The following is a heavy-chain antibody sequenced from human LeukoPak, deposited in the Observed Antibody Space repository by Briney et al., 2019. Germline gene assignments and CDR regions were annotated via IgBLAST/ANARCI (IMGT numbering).Heavy chain of an antibody. Sequence: GGSLRLSCAASGFTVSSNYMSWVRQAPGKGLEWVSLIHSDDSTYYADSVKGRFTISRDNSKNTLYLQMNSLRAEDTAVYYCARDGSSRSLQYWGQGTLVTVSS. J-gene: IGHJ1*01. CDR2: IHSDDST. CDR3: ARDGSSRSLQY. V-gene: IGHV3-53*01. CDR1: GFTVSSNY.